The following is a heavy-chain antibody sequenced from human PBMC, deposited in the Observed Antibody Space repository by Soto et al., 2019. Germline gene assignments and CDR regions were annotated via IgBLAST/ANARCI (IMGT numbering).Heavy chain of an antibody. Sequence: EVQLVESGGGLVQPGGSLRLSCATSGFTFGDYWMSWVRQAPGKRLEWVANTKQDESEKYYVGSVKGRFTISRDNAKSSLYPQMNSLRAEDTAVYFCVREGDSGFFSWGQGTLVTVSS. CDR1: GFTFGDYW. CDR2: TKQDESEK. J-gene: IGHJ5*02. D-gene: IGHD6-25*01. CDR3: VREGDSGFFS. V-gene: IGHV3-7*01.